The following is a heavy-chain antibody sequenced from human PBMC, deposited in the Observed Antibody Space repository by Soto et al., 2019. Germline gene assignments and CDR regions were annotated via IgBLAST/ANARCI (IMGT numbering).Heavy chain of an antibody. D-gene: IGHD2-15*01. CDR2: IIPIFSKT. Sequence: QVQLVQSGAEVQEPGTSVKVSCKASGGTFSTSSFVWVRQGPGQGLEWMGGIIPIFSKTNVAQKFQGRVTFTADESKRTAYMELSSLRSEDTAVYYCARDVVRSTGGDSWGQGTLVTVSS. J-gene: IGHJ4*02. CDR1: GGTFSTSS. CDR3: ARDVVRSTGGDS. V-gene: IGHV1-69*01.